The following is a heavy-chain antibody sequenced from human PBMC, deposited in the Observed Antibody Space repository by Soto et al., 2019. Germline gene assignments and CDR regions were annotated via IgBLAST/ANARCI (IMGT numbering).Heavy chain of an antibody. V-gene: IGHV1-69*13. Sequence: SVKVSCKASGGTFSSYAISWVRQAPGQGLEWMGGIIPIFGTANYAQKFQGRVTITADESTSTAYMELSSLRSEDTAVYYCARDPPPDSDDYANYYSCGMDVWGQGTTVTVSS. CDR3: ARDPPPDSDDYANYYSCGMDV. CDR2: IIPIFGTA. CDR1: GGTFSSYA. J-gene: IGHJ6*02. D-gene: IGHD4-17*01.